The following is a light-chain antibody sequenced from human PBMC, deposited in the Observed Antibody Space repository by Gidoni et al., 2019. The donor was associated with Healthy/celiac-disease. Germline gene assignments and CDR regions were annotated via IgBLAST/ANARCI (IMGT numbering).Light chain of an antibody. J-gene: IGKJ1*01. CDR3: QQYYSYPG. CDR2: AAS. CDR1: QGISSY. V-gene: IGKV1-8*01. Sequence: AIRMTQSPSSFSASTGDRVTITCRASQGISSYLAWYQQKPGKAPKLLIYAASTLQSGVPSRFSGSGAGTDFTLTISCLQSEYFATYYCQQYYSYPGFGQGTKVEIK.